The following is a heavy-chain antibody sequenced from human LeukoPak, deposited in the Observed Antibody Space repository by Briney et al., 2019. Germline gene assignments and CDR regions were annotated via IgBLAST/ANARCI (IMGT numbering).Heavy chain of an antibody. J-gene: IGHJ3*01. CDR2: ISGSGGST. Sequence: GGSLRLSCAASGFTFSSYAMSWVRQAPGKGLEWVSAISGSGGSTYYADSVKGRFTISRDNSKNTLYLQMNDLRAEDTAVYYCAKSDYYDSSGDAFDVWGQGTMVTVSP. CDR1: GFTFSSYA. CDR3: AKSDYYDSSGDAFDV. D-gene: IGHD3-22*01. V-gene: IGHV3-23*01.